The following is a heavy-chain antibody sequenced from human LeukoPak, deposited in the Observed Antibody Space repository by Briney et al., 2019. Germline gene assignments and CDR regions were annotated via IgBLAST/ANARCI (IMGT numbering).Heavy chain of an antibody. CDR2: IKQDGGEK. D-gene: IGHD3-22*01. CDR3: AKDFHYYESGDYYYYFDY. CDR1: GFTFSSYW. V-gene: IGHV3-7*04. J-gene: IGHJ4*02. Sequence: PGGSRRLSGAASGFTFSSYWMSWVRQAPGKGREWVANIKQDGGEKHYVDSVKGRFTISRDNAKNSLYLQMDSLRAEDTAVYYCAKDFHYYESGDYYYYFDYWGQGTLVTVSS.